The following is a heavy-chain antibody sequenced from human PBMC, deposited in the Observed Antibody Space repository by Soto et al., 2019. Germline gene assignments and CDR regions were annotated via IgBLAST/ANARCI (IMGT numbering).Heavy chain of an antibody. V-gene: IGHV3-7*01. Sequence: GGSLRLSCAASGFTFSSYWMSWVRQAPGKGLEWVANIKQDGSEKYYVDSVKGRFTISRDNAKNSLYLQMNSLRAEDTAVYYCARAHRGITTAPPDAFDIWGQGTMVTVSS. D-gene: IGHD3-3*01. J-gene: IGHJ3*02. CDR2: IKQDGSEK. CDR3: ARAHRGITTAPPDAFDI. CDR1: GFTFSSYW.